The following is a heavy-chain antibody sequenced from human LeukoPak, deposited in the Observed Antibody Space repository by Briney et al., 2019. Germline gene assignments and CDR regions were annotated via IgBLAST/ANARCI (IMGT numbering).Heavy chain of an antibody. Sequence: ASVKVSCKASGCTFTGYYMHWVRQAPGQGLEWMGWINPNSGGTNYAQKFQGRVTMTRDTSISTAYMELSRLRSDDTAVYYCARGADIVVVPAAIWGDNWFDPWGQGTLVTVSS. CDR1: GCTFTGYY. D-gene: IGHD2-2*01. CDR2: INPNSGGT. CDR3: ARGADIVVVPAAIWGDNWFDP. V-gene: IGHV1-2*02. J-gene: IGHJ5*02.